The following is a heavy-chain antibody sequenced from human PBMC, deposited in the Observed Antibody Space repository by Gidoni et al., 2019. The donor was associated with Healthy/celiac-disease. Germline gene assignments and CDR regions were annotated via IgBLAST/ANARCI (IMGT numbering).Heavy chain of an antibody. V-gene: IGHV3-21*01. CDR2: ISSSSSYI. D-gene: IGHD3-16*01. CDR1: GFTFSSYS. CDR3: ARADDYVWGSYKRRNWFDP. Sequence: EVQLVESGGGLVKPGGSLRLSCAASGFTFSSYSMNWVRQAPGKGLEWVSSISSSSSYIYYADSVKGRFTISRDNAKNSLYLQMNSLRAEDTAVYYCARADDYVWGSYKRRNWFDPWGQGTLVTVSS. J-gene: IGHJ5*02.